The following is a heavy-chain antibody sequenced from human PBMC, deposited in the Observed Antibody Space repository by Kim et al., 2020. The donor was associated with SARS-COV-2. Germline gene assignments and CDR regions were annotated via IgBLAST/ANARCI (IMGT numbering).Heavy chain of an antibody. V-gene: IGHV5-51*01. Sequence: RYSPSLQGQVNISADKSISTAYLQWSSQKASDTAMYYCARPSGSYPFDYWGQGTLVTVSS. D-gene: IGHD1-26*01. CDR3: ARPSGSYPFDY. J-gene: IGHJ4*02.